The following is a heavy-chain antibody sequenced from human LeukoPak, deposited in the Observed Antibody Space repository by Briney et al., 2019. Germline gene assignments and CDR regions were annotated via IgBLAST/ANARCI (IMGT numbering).Heavy chain of an antibody. V-gene: IGHV3-30*02. J-gene: IGHJ6*03. Sequence: PGGSLTLSCAASGFTFSGYGIRWVRQAPGKGLEWVACIRYDGTNKYYADSVKGRFTISRDNSKNTLYLQMNSLRAEDTAVYYCAKDKNDYNDSYYMDVWGKGTTVTVSS. D-gene: IGHD5-24*01. CDR3: AKDKNDYNDSYYMDV. CDR2: IRYDGTNK. CDR1: GFTFSGYG.